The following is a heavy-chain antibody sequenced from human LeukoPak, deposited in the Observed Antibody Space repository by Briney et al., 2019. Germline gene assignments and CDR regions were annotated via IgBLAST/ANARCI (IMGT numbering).Heavy chain of an antibody. Sequence: PGGSLRLSCAASGFTFSNAWMNWVRQAPGKGLEWVGRIKSNTDGGTTDYSAPVKGRFTISRDDSKNTVYLQMNSLKTEDTAVYYCATPNVATISGVVIVGSAFDIWGQGTMVTVSS. V-gene: IGHV3-15*01. J-gene: IGHJ3*02. CDR2: IKSNTDGGTT. CDR3: ATPNVATISGVVIVGSAFDI. CDR1: GFTFSNAW. D-gene: IGHD3-3*01.